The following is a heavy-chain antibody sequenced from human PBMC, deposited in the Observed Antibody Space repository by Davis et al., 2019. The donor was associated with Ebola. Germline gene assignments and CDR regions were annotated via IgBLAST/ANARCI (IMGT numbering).Heavy chain of an antibody. Sequence: GESLKISCAASGFTFSSYAMHWVRQAPGKGLEWVAVISYDGSNKYYADSVKGRFTISRDNSKNTLYLQMNSLRAEDTAVYYCARDRNTIFGVVTLLFDYWGQGTLVTVSS. CDR1: GFTFSSYA. CDR2: ISYDGSNK. D-gene: IGHD3-3*01. CDR3: ARDRNTIFGVVTLLFDY. V-gene: IGHV3-30-3*01. J-gene: IGHJ4*02.